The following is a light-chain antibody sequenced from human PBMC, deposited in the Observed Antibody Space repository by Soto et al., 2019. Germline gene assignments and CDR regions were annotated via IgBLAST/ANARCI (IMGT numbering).Light chain of an antibody. CDR2: SSS. CDR1: QRISNY. CDR3: QQSYTTPHT. J-gene: IGKJ2*01. Sequence: DIQMTQSPSSLSASVEDRVTITCRASQRISNYVNWYQQKPGKAPNLLIYSSSTLQSGVPSRFSGSGSGTDFTLTISSLQPEDFATYYCQQSYTTPHTFGQGTKLEIK. V-gene: IGKV1-39*01.